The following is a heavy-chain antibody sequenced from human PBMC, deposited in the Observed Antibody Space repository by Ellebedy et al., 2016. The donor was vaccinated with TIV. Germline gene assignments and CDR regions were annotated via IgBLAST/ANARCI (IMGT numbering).Heavy chain of an antibody. V-gene: IGHV3-23*01. D-gene: IGHD1-26*01. Sequence: GESLKISCAASGFTFNNYAMTWVRQAPGKGLEWISTLGVKTYYADSVKGRFTISRDNSRNTVYLQMNSLTAEDTAVYYCSKERATGSYSTDVCDIWGQGTMVTVSS. CDR1: GFTFNNYA. CDR3: SKERATGSYSTDVCDI. CDR2: LGVKT. J-gene: IGHJ3*02.